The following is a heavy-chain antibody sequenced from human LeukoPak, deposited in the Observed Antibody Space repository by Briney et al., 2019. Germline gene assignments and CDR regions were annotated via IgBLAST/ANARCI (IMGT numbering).Heavy chain of an antibody. V-gene: IGHV3-21*01. Sequence: GGSLRLSCAASGFIFSTYNMNWVRQAPGKGLEWVSSISSSSGYIFYADSVKGRFTISRDNTKNSLYLHMNSLRAEDTAVYYCARDYGRYGGQPYYFDSWGQGTLVTVSS. CDR2: ISSSSGYI. CDR3: ARDYGRYGGQPYYFDS. J-gene: IGHJ4*02. D-gene: IGHD4-23*01. CDR1: GFIFSTYN.